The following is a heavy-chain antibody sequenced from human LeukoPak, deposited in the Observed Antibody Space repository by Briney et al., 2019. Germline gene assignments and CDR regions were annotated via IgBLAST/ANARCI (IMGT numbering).Heavy chain of an antibody. V-gene: IGHV3-30*04. CDR3: AKDGGSYYVSSDY. CDR1: GFTFSSYV. J-gene: IGHJ4*02. CDR2: ISYDGSNE. D-gene: IGHD1-26*01. Sequence: GGSLRLSCAASGFTFSSYVMHWVRQAPGKGLEWVAIISYDGSNEYYADSVKGRFTISRDNSKNTLYLQMNSLRAEDTAVYYCAKDGGSYYVSSDYWGQGTLVTVSS.